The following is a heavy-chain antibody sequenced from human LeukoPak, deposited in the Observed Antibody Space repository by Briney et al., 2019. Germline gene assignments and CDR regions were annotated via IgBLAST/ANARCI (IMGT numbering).Heavy chain of an antibody. Sequence: GGSLRLSCAASGFTFSSYSMNWVRQAPGKGLEWVSSISGSSTYIYYADSVKGRFTISRDNAKNSLYLQLNSLRAEDTAVYYCARHPSYGSGSYYIDWFDPWGQGTLVTVSS. CDR1: GFTFSSYS. CDR2: ISGSSTYI. CDR3: ARHPSYGSGSYYIDWFDP. D-gene: IGHD3-10*01. V-gene: IGHV3-21*06. J-gene: IGHJ5*02.